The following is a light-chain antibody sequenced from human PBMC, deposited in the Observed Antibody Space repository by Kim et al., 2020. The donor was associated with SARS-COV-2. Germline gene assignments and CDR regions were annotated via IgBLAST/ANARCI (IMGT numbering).Light chain of an antibody. CDR1: RSNIGSNA. CDR2: SNN. V-gene: IGLV1-44*01. J-gene: IGLJ2*01. Sequence: GQRVTISCSGSRSNIGSNAVNWYLQLPGTAPKLLIYSNNQRLSGVPDRFSGSKSGTSASLAISGLQSEDEADYYCAAWDDSLNGPVFGGGTQLTVL. CDR3: AAWDDSLNGPV.